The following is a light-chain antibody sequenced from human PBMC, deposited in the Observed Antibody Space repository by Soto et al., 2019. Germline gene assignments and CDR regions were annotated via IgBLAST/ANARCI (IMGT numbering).Light chain of an antibody. Sequence: QSVLTQPASVSWSLGHSITISCTGTSSDVGAYNYVSWYQQQPGKAPKLMISEVSNRPSGVSNRFSGSKSGNTASLIISGLQAEEEADYYCCSFTSITTYVFGTGTKVTGL. V-gene: IGLV2-14*01. CDR1: SSDVGAYNY. CDR2: EVS. CDR3: CSFTSITTYV. J-gene: IGLJ1*01.